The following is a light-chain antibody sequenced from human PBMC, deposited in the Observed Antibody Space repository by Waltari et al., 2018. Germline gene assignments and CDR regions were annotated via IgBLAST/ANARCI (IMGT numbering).Light chain of an antibody. CDR3: QQRSNWQFT. CDR1: QSVSSY. V-gene: IGKV3-11*01. Sequence: ETVLTQSPATLSLAPGERATLSCRASQSVSSYVSWYQQKPGQAPRHLIYDASNRATGIPARFSGSGSGTDFTLTISSLEPEDFAVYYCQQRSNWQFTFGPGTKVDIK. J-gene: IGKJ3*01. CDR2: DAS.